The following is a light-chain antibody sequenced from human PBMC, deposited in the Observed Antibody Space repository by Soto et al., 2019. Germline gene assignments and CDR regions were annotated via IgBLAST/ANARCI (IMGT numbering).Light chain of an antibody. CDR1: SSDVGSYNL. V-gene: IGLV2-23*01. Sequence: QSALTQPASVSGSPGQSVTISCTGTSSDVGSYNLVSWYQQHPGKAPKVIICEGSKRPSGVSNRFSGSKSGNTASLTISGLQAEDEADYYCCSYAGSTTLYVCGTGTKVTVL. J-gene: IGLJ1*01. CDR3: CSYAGSTTLYV. CDR2: EGS.